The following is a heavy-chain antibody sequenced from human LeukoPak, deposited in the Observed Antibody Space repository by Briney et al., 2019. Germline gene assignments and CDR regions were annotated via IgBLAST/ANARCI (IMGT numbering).Heavy chain of an antibody. CDR3: ARWARYCSSGSCYSWFDP. D-gene: IGHD2-15*01. CDR1: GFTFRSYW. Sequence: GGSLRLSCAASGFTFRSYWMSWVRQAPGNGLEWVANMKLDGSEEYYVDSVKGRFTISSDNAKNSLYLQMNSLRVDDTAVYYCARWARYCSSGSCYSWFDPWGQGTLVTVSS. J-gene: IGHJ5*02. CDR2: MKLDGSEE. V-gene: IGHV3-7*01.